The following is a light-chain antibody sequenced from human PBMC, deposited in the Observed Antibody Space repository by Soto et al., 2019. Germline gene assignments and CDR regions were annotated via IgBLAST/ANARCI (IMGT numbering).Light chain of an antibody. CDR3: QKYNSAPF. Sequence: IQLTQSQSSLSASVGDRVIITCRASQGISSYLAWYQQKPGKVPKLLIYAASTLQSGVPSRFSGSGSGTDFTLTISSLQPEDVATYYCQKYNSAPFFGGGTKVDI. V-gene: IGKV1-27*01. CDR2: AAS. CDR1: QGISSY. J-gene: IGKJ4*01.